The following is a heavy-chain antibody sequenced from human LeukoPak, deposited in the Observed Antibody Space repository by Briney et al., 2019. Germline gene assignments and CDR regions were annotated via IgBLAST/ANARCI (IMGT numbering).Heavy chain of an antibody. Sequence: GGSLRLSCAASGFTFSNAWMSWVRQAPGKGLEWVSFMSGSGSNMYYADSVKGRFTISRDNAKNSLYLQMNSLTVEDTAVYYCAREKTVGGDSNYHYYGMDVCGQGTTVTVSS. J-gene: IGHJ6*02. D-gene: IGHD4-17*01. CDR3: AREKTVGGDSNYHYYGMDV. CDR2: MSGSGSNM. V-gene: IGHV3-11*01. CDR1: GFTFSNAW.